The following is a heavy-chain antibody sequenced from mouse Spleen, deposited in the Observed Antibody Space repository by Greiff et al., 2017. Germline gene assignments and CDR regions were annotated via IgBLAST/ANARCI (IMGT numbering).Heavy chain of an antibody. CDR1: GYAFSSYW. Sequence: QVQLQQSGAELVKPGASVKISCKASGYAFSSYWMNWVKQRPGKGLEWIGQIFPANGDTNYNGKFKGKATLTADKSSSTAYMQLSSLTSEDSAVYFCARHYRYDDGFTYWGQGTLVTVSA. CDR3: ARHYRYDDGFTY. V-gene: IGHV1-80*01. J-gene: IGHJ3*01. D-gene: IGHD2-14*01. CDR2: IFPANGDT.